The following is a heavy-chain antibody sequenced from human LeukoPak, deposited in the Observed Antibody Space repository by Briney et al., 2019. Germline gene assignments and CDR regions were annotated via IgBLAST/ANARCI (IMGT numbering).Heavy chain of an antibody. Sequence: ASVKVSCKASGYTFTDYYMHWVQQAPGKGLEWMGRVDPEDGETIYAEKFQGRVTMTRDTSTSTVYMELSSLRSEDTAVYYCAREAIVATTMDPYNWFDPWGQGTLVTVSS. J-gene: IGHJ5*02. D-gene: IGHD5-12*01. V-gene: IGHV1-69-2*01. CDR3: AREAIVATTMDPYNWFDP. CDR1: GYTFTDYY. CDR2: VDPEDGET.